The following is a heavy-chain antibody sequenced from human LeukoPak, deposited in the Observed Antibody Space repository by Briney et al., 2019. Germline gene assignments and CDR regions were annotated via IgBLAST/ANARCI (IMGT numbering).Heavy chain of an antibody. CDR2: ISAYNGNT. Sequence: ASVKVSCKASGYTFTSYGISWVRQAPGQGLEWMGWISAYNGNTNYAQKLQGRVTMTTDTSTSTAYMELRSLRSDDTAVYYCARDRRCYYDSSGYYSFDYWGQGTLVTVSS. J-gene: IGHJ4*02. CDR1: GYTFTSYG. CDR3: ARDRRCYYDSSGYYSFDY. D-gene: IGHD3-22*01. V-gene: IGHV1-18*01.